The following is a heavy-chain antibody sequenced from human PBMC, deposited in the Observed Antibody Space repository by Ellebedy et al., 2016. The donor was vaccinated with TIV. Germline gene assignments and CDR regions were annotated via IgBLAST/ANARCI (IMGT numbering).Heavy chain of an antibody. J-gene: IGHJ4*02. Sequence: GESLKISCAASGFTFSNYWKSWVRQAPGKGLEWVGNIKPDGSAQYYVDSVKGRFTMSRDNAKNSLYLQMDSRRAEDKAVYYCARDRGNGYNYRSPFDHWGQGSLVTVSS. V-gene: IGHV3-7*01. D-gene: IGHD5-24*01. CDR2: IKPDGSAQ. CDR1: GFTFSNYW. CDR3: ARDRGNGYNYRSPFDH.